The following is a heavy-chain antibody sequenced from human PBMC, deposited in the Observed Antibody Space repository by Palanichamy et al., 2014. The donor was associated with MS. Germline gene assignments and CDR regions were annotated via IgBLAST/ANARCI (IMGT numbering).Heavy chain of an antibody. J-gene: IGHJ5*01. V-gene: IGHV4-30-4*01. Sequence: QVLLQESGPRLVRPSQTLSLTCTVSDDSLRRSDYSWGWIRQSPGMGLEWIGHIVYSGTTYYKPSLKSRVTMSLDRSTEQLSLRLTSLTVADTAVYFCARGLGPKSWFDSWGQGALVSVSS. CDR1: DDSLRRSDYS. CDR2: IVYSGTT. D-gene: IGHD2-21*01. CDR3: ARGLGPKSWFDS.